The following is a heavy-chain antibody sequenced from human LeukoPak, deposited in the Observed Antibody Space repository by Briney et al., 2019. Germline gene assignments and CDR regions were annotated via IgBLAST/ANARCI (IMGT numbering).Heavy chain of an antibody. CDR1: GGTFSSYA. Sequence: SVKVSCKASGGTFSSYAISWVREAPGQGLEWMGGIIPIFGTANYAQKFQGRVTITADKSTSTAYMELSSLRSEDTAVYYCPRDLEGELSFQKAFDIWGQGTMVTVSS. D-gene: IGHD3-16*02. J-gene: IGHJ3*02. CDR2: IIPIFGTA. CDR3: PRDLEGELSFQKAFDI. V-gene: IGHV1-69*06.